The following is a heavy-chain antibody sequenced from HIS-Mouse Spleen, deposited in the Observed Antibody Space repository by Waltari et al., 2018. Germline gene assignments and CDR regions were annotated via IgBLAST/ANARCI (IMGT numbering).Heavy chain of an antibody. D-gene: IGHD6-13*01. V-gene: IGHV4-39*07. Sequence: QLQLQESGPGLVKPSETLSLTCTVSGGSISSSSYYWGWIRQPPGKGLEWIGSIYYSGRTYYNPSLKSRVTISVDTSKNQLSLKRSSVTAADTAVYYCAREIPYSSSWYDWYFDLWGRGTLVTVSS. CDR1: GGSISSSSYY. CDR3: AREIPYSSSWYDWYFDL. CDR2: IYYSGRT. J-gene: IGHJ2*01.